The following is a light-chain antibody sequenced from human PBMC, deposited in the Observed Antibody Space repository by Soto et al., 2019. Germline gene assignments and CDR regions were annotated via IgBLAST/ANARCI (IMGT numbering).Light chain of an antibody. V-gene: IGKV3-15*01. CDR2: GTS. J-gene: IGKJ2*01. Sequence: EIVMTQSPATLSASPGERATLSCRASQNINTNLAWYQQKPGQPPRLLIYGTSTRASGIPARFSGSGSGTEFTLTISCLQSEDFAVYYCQQYNDWPPNYTFGQGTRLEIK. CDR1: QNINTN. CDR3: QQYNDWPPNYT.